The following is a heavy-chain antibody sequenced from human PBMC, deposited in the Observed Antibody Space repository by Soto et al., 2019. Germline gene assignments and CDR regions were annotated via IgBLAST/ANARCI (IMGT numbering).Heavy chain of an antibody. V-gene: IGHV3-11*01. CDR3: ARDTGRWKGLPAH. J-gene: IGHJ4*02. CDR2: ISSIFSTI. Sequence: GGSLRLSCAASGFTFSDYYMIWIRQAPGNGLEFVSYISSIFSTIYYADSVKGRFTISRYNAKNSLYLRMNSLRADYTALYYCARDTGRWKGLPAHWGQGTLVTVSS. CDR1: GFTFSDYY. D-gene: IGHD2-8*02.